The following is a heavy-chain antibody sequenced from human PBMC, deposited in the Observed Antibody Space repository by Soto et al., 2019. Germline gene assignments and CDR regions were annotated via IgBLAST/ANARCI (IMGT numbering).Heavy chain of an antibody. Sequence: QVQLQQWGAGLLKPSETLSLTCAVYGGSFSGYYWSWIRQPPGKGLEWIGEINHSGSTNYNPSLKSRVTISVDTSKNQFSLKLSSVTAADTAVYYCAKESIAARGGLNNWFDPWGQGTLVTVSS. D-gene: IGHD6-6*01. CDR1: GGSFSGYY. CDR2: INHSGST. CDR3: AKESIAARGGLNNWFDP. J-gene: IGHJ5*02. V-gene: IGHV4-34*01.